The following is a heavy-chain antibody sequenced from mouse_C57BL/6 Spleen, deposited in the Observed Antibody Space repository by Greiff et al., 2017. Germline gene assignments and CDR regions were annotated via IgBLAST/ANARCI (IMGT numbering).Heavy chain of an antibody. D-gene: IGHD1-1*01. CDR1: GYAFSSYW. V-gene: IGHV1-80*01. J-gene: IGHJ1*03. Sequence: VQLQQSGAELVKPGASVKISCKASGYAFSSYWMNWVKQRPGKGLEWIGQIYPGDGDTNYNGKFKGKATLTADKSSSTAYMQLSSLTSEDSAVYFCARSYYGSSYRYFDVWGTGTTVTVSS. CDR2: IYPGDGDT. CDR3: ARSYYGSSYRYFDV.